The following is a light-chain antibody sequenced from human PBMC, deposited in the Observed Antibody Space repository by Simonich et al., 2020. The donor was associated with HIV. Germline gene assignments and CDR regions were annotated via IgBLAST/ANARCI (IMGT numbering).Light chain of an antibody. V-gene: IGKV3-15*01. CDR2: GAS. CDR3: QQYNNWPRT. J-gene: IGKJ1*01. CDR1: KSVSSK. Sequence: EIVMTQSPATLSVSPGERATLSCRASKSVSSKLAWYQPKPGLAPRLLLYGASTRATGIPARFSGSGSGTELTLTISSLQSEDFAVYYCQQYNNWPRTFGQGTKVEIK.